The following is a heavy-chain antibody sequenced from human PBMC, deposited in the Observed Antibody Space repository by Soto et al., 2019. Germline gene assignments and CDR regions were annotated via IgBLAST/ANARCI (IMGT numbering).Heavy chain of an antibody. CDR1: GFTLSGSA. CDR3: VTYYYDSSGYDAFDI. Sequence: SGGSLRLSCAASGFTLSGSAMHWVRQASGKGLEWVGRIRSKANSYATAYAASVKGRFTISRDDSKNTAYLQMNSLKTEDTAVYYCVTYYYDSSGYDAFDIWGQGTMVTVSS. CDR2: IRSKANSYAT. V-gene: IGHV3-73*01. J-gene: IGHJ3*02. D-gene: IGHD3-22*01.